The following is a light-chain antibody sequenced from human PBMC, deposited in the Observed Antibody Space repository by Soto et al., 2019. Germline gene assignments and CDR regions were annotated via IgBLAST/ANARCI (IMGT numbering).Light chain of an antibody. CDR1: QTISSSY. V-gene: IGKV1-39*01. Sequence: DIQMTQSPSSLSASVGDRVTITCRASQTISSSYLNWYQQRPGKAPNLLIYPASSLHTGVPARFSGSGSGTHFTLTISSLQPEDFATYSCQQTYSTVFTFGPGTKVDIK. CDR2: PAS. J-gene: IGKJ3*01. CDR3: QQTYSTVFT.